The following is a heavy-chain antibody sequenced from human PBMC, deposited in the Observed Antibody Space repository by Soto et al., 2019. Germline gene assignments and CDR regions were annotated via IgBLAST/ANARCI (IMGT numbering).Heavy chain of an antibody. D-gene: IGHD2-8*01. J-gene: IGHJ4*02. CDR2: IKSKTDGGTT. CDR3: TSHSVLLMVYAIRDY. Sequence: EVQLVESGGGLVKPGGSLRLSCAASGFTFSNAWMNWVRQAPGKGLEWVGRIKSKTDGGTTDYAAPVKGRFTISRDDSKNTLYLQMNRLKTEDTAVYYCTSHSVLLMVYAIRDYWGQGTLVTVSS. CDR1: GFTFSNAW. V-gene: IGHV3-15*07.